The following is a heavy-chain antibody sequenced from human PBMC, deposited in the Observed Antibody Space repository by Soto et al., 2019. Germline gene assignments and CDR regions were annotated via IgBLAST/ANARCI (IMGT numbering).Heavy chain of an antibody. CDR2: IFYLGSS. D-gene: IGHD3-3*02. V-gene: IGHV4-39*01. J-gene: IGHJ5*02. CDR1: GDSIISSDFY. Sequence: SETLSLTCTVSGDSIISSDFYWGWVRQPPGKGLEWIGSIFYLGSSYYNPSLKSRVTMSVDTSKNQFSLRLRSVTAADTALYFCARHSLALRKHNWCDPWGQGIRVTVAS. CDR3: ARHSLALRKHNWCDP.